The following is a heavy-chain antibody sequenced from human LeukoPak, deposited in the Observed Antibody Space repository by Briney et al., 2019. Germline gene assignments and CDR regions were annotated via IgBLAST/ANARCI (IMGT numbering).Heavy chain of an antibody. CDR2: ASGFTF. CDR3: TRDRRGDSSSWLDASDI. Sequence: ASGFTFEYAASVKGRFTISRDDSKSIAYLQMNSLKTEDTAVYYCTRDRRGDSSSWLDASDIWGQGTMVTVSS. D-gene: IGHD6-13*01. V-gene: IGHV3-49*02. J-gene: IGHJ3*02.